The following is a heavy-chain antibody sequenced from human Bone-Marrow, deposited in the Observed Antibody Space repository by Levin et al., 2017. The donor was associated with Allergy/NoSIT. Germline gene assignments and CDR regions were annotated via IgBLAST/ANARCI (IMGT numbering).Heavy chain of an antibody. CDR3: ARSNVLTSINY. Sequence: PSETLSLTCTVSGGSIGDFYWAWIRQPPGKGLEWIGYVHYSGNTNYNPSLEGRVSMSVDTSKIQVPLRLSSLTAADTAVYYCARSNVLTSINYWGQGTLVTVSS. V-gene: IGHV4-59*01. CDR1: GGSIGDFY. J-gene: IGHJ4*02. D-gene: IGHD4-11*01. CDR2: VHYSGNT.